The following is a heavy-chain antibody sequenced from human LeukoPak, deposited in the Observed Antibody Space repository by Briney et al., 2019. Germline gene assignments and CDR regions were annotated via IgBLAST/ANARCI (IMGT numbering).Heavy chain of an antibody. CDR1: GGSFSGYY. Sequence: SETLSLTCAAYGGSFSGYYWSWIRQPPGKGLEWIGEINHSGSTNYNPSLKSRVTISVDTSKNQFSLKLSSVTAADTAVYYCARGKGIAAAGPFGYWGQGTLVTVSS. J-gene: IGHJ4*02. CDR2: INHSGST. D-gene: IGHD6-13*01. CDR3: ARGKGIAAAGPFGY. V-gene: IGHV4-34*01.